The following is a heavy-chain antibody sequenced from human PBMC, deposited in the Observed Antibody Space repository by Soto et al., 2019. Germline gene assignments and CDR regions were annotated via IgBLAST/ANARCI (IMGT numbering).Heavy chain of an antibody. D-gene: IGHD6-13*01. V-gene: IGHV1-46*03. J-gene: IGHJ4*02. Sequence: ASVKVSCKASGYTFTSCYMHWVRQAPGQGLEWMGIINPSGGSTSYAQKFQGRVTMTRDTSTSTVYMELSSLRSEDTAVYYCARAGVPGIAAAGTFDYWGQGTLVTVSS. CDR3: ARAGVPGIAAAGTFDY. CDR1: GYTFTSCY. CDR2: INPSGGST.